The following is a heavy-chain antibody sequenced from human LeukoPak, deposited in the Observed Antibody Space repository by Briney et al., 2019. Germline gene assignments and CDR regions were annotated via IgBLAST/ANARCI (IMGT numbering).Heavy chain of an antibody. V-gene: IGHV1-2*02. CDR3: ARDAMTSVTTPPYYFDY. J-gene: IGHJ4*02. CDR2: INPNSGGT. Sequence: ASVKVSCKASGYTFTGYYMHWVRQAPGQGLEWMGWINPNSGGTNYAQKFQGRVTMTRDTSISTAYMELSSLRSGDTAVFYCARDAMTSVTTPPYYFDYWGQGTLVTVSS. D-gene: IGHD4-17*01. CDR1: GYTFTGYY.